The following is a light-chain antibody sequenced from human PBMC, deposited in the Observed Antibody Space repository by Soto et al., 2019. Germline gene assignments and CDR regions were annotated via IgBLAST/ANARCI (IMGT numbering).Light chain of an antibody. V-gene: IGKV1-39*01. CDR2: AAS. CDR3: QQSYTALSIT. J-gene: IGKJ5*01. Sequence: DIQMTQSPSSLSASVGDRVTITCRASESINRHLNWYQQQPGKAPKLLIYAASSLQNGVQSRFRGGGSGTDFTLIITNLQPEDFATYYCQQSYTALSITFGQGTRLEIK. CDR1: ESINRH.